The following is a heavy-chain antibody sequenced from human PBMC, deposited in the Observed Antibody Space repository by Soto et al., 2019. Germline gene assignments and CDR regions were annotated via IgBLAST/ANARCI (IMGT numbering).Heavy chain of an antibody. V-gene: IGHV5-51*01. J-gene: IGHJ4*02. CDR2: IYPGDSDT. CDR3: ARLPQPAGYYDSSGQLDY. CDR1: GYSFTSYW. D-gene: IGHD3-22*01. Sequence: GESLKISCKGSGYSFTSYWIGWARQMPGKGLEWMGIIYPGDSDTRYSPSFQGQVTISADKSISTAYLQWSSLKASDTAMYYCARLPQPAGYYDSSGQLDYWGQGTLVTVSS.